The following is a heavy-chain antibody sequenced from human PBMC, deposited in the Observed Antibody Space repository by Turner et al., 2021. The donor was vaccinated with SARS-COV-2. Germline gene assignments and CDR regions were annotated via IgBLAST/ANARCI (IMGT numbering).Heavy chain of an antibody. CDR3: ASSIVGATPLDY. Sequence: QVQLVQSGAEVKKPGSSVKGYCKASGGTFSSYAISWVRQAPGQGLEWMGGIIPIFGTANYAQKFQGRVTITADKSTSTAYMELSSLRSEDTAVYYCASSIVGATPLDYWGQGTLVTVSS. V-gene: IGHV1-69*06. CDR1: GGTFSSYA. CDR2: IIPIFGTA. J-gene: IGHJ4*02. D-gene: IGHD1-26*01.